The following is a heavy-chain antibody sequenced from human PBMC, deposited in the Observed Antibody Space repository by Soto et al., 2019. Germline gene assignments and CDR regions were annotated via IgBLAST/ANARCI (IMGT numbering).Heavy chain of an antibody. D-gene: IGHD3-9*01. V-gene: IGHV1-58*02. CDR2: IVVGSGNK. CDR3: AAELLRSFDWPPV. Sequence: VASVKVSCKASGFTFTSSAIQCVRQARGQRLEWIGWIVVGSGNKKYEQKFQERVTITRDMSTSTDYMEMSSMRSEDTAVYYCAAELLRSFDWPPVWGQGTLVTVSS. CDR1: GFTFTSSA. J-gene: IGHJ4*02.